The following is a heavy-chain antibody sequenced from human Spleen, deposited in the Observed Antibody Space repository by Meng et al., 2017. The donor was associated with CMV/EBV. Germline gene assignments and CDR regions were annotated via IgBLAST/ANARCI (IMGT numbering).Heavy chain of an antibody. V-gene: IGHV1-2*02. CDR1: GYTFTGYY. CDR3: AREAGLGGYYKFDYFDY. CDR2: INPNSGGT. D-gene: IGHD3-3*01. Sequence: ASVKVSCKASGYTFTGYYMHWVRQAPGQGLEWMGWINPNSGGTNYAQKFQGRVTMTRDTSISTAYMELSRLRSDDTAVYYCAREAGLGGYYKFDYFDYWGQGTRVTVSS. J-gene: IGHJ4*02.